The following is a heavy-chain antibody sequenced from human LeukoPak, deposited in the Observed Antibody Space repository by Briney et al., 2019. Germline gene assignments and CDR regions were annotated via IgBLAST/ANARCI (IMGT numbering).Heavy chain of an antibody. CDR1: GFTFSGYA. D-gene: IGHD2-2*03. V-gene: IGHV3-30-3*01. Sequence: GGSLRLSCAVSGFTFSGYALHWVRQAPGKGLEWVAGISYDGINKNYADSVKGRFTISRDNSKNTLYLQLNSLRPEDTALYYCARDGYCSSTGCSAYFFDSWGQGTLVTVSS. J-gene: IGHJ4*02. CDR3: ARDGYCSSTGCSAYFFDS. CDR2: ISYDGINK.